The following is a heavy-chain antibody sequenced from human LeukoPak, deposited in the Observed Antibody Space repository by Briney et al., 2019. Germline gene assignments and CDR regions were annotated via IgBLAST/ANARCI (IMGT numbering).Heavy chain of an antibody. J-gene: IGHJ4*02. CDR1: RSSINRDFY. D-gene: IGHD3-3*01. V-gene: IGHV4-38-2*01. Sequence: SETLSLTCAVSRSSINRDFYWCWIRQPPGKGLEWIGSVHHSAVTYYNPSLSSRITVSADTSKNQYSLKLTSVTAADTAVYYCARASHSPGAYYTFLDNWGQGTLVTVSS. CDR3: ARASHSPGAYYTFLDN. CDR2: VHHSAVT.